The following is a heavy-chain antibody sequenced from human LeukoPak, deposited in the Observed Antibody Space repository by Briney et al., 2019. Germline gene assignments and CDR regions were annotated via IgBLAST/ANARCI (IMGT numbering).Heavy chain of an antibody. CDR3: GSGAATAGFDY. D-gene: IGHD2-8*02. CDR1: GFTFSSYW. J-gene: IGHJ4*02. V-gene: IGHV3-7*02. CDR2: IKQGGSER. Sequence: GGSLRLSCAASGFTFSSYWMSWVRQAPGKGLEWVANIKQGGSERYYVDSVKGRFTISRDNAKNSLYLQMNSLRAEDTAVYYCGSGAATAGFDYWGQGTLVTVSS.